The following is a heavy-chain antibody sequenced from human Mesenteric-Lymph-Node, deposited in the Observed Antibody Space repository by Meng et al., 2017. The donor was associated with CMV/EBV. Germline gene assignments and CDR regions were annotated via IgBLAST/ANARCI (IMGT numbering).Heavy chain of an antibody. D-gene: IGHD2-21*01. CDR2: ISSSGSTI. CDR3: ARDARDSFGMDV. Sequence: GESLKISCAASGFTFSDYYMSWIRQAPGKGLEWVSYISSSGSTIYYADSVKGRFTISRDNAKNSLYLQMNSLRAEDTAVYYCARDARDSFGMDVWGQGTTVTVSS. CDR1: GFTFSDYY. V-gene: IGHV3-11*04. J-gene: IGHJ6*02.